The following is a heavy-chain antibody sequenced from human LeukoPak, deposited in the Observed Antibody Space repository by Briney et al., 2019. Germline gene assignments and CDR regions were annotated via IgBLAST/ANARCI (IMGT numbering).Heavy chain of an antibody. J-gene: IGHJ5*02. CDR3: TREKYCSGTSCFPLFDP. Sequence: GGSLRLSCAASGFTFSDYWMNWVRQAPGKGLEWVAIIKEDGSEINYVDSVKGRFTISRDNAKNSLYLQMSSLRAEDTAVYYCTREKYCSGTSCFPLFDPWGQGALVTVSS. CDR2: IKEDGSEI. D-gene: IGHD2-2*01. CDR1: GFTFSDYW. V-gene: IGHV3-7*01.